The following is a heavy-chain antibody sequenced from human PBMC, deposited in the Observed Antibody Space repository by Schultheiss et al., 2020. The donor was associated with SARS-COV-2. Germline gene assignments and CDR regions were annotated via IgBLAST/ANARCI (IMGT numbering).Heavy chain of an antibody. CDR2: IYHSGST. D-gene: IGHD1-1*01. V-gene: IGHV4-61*10. CDR3: ARESGTTRDYYYYYGMDV. J-gene: IGHJ6*02. Sequence: SQTLSLTCTVSGGSVSSGSYYWGWIRQPAGKGLEWIGSIYHSGSTNYNPSLKSRVTISVDTSKNQFSLKLSSVTAEDTAVYYCARESGTTRDYYYYYGMDVWGQGTTVTVSS. CDR1: GGSVSSGSYY.